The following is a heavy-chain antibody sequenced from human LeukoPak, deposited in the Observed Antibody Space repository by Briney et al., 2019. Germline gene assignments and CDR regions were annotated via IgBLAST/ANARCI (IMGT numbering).Heavy chain of an antibody. CDR1: GVSISSGGYS. CDR3: ASASDSSGYLHAFDS. J-gene: IGHJ3*02. CDR2: IYHSGST. V-gene: IGHV4-30-2*01. D-gene: IGHD3-22*01. Sequence: PSETLSLTCAVSGVSISSGGYSWSWIRQPPGKGLEWIGYIYHSGSTYYNPSLKSRVTISVDRSKNQFSLKLSSVTAADTAVYYCASASDSSGYLHAFDSWGQGTMVTVSS.